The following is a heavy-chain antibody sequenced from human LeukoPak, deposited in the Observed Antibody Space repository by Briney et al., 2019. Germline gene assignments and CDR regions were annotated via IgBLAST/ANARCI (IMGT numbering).Heavy chain of an antibody. J-gene: IGHJ4*02. CDR2: IRYDGSNK. Sequence: GGSLRLSCAASGFTFSSYGMHWVRQAPGKGLEWVAFIRYDGSNKYYADSVKGRSTISRDNSKNTLYLQMNSLRAEDTAVYYCARGDSSGLGGFDYWGQGTLVTVSS. D-gene: IGHD6-19*01. V-gene: IGHV3-30*02. CDR1: GFTFSSYG. CDR3: ARGDSSGLGGFDY.